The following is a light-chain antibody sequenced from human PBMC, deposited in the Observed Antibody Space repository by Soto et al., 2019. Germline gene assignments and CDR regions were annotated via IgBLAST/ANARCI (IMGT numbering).Light chain of an antibody. CDR1: QSLLQSNGNHY. CDR2: LGS. CDR3: MQARHTPWT. J-gene: IGKJ1*01. V-gene: IGKV2-28*01. Sequence: DIVLTPSPLSLPVTPGEPAYISCRSSQSLLQSNGNHYLDWYLQKPGQSPQVLIYLGSNRASGVPDRFSGSGSGTDFTLKISRVEAGDVGVYYCMQARHTPWTFGQGTKVEIK.